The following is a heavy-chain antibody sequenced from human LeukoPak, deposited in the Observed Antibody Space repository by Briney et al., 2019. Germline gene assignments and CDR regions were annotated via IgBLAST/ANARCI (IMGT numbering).Heavy chain of an antibody. CDR2: IVGSGGST. CDR1: GFTFSNYA. V-gene: IGHV3-23*01. D-gene: IGHD3-9*01. CDR3: SKWGDYDVLTGYYDSDF. J-gene: IGHJ4*02. Sequence: GASLRLSCAASGFTFSNYAMSWVRQAPGKGLEWVSAIVGSGGSTYYADSVKGRFSISRDNSKNTLFLQMNSLRFEDTALYYCSKWGDYDVLTGYYDSDFWGQGTLVTVSS.